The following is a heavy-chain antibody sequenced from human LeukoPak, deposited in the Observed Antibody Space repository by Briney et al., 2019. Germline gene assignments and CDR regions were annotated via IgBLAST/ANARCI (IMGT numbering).Heavy chain of an antibody. V-gene: IGHV4-4*07. CDR3: TRGQDGYDDY. CDR1: GGSISGYY. J-gene: IGHJ4*02. CDR2: IYVSEST. D-gene: IGHD5-24*01. Sequence: SETLSLTCTVSGGSISGYYWNWIRQPAGKGLEWIGRIYVSESTNYDPSLKSRVTMSVDTSKNQFSLKMSSVTAADTAVYYCTRGQDGYDDYWGQGTLVTVSS.